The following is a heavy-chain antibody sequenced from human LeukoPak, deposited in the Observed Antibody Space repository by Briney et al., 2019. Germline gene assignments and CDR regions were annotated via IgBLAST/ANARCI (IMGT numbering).Heavy chain of an antibody. CDR2: ISAYNGNT. D-gene: IGHD6-19*01. J-gene: IGHJ6*02. Sequence: GAPVKASCKASGYTFTSYGISWVRQAPGEGVEWMGWISAYNGNTNYAQKLQGRVTMTTDTSTSTAYMELRSLRSDDTAVYYCARAGPAGTGYYGMDVWGQGTTVTVSS. V-gene: IGHV1-18*01. CDR1: GYTFTSYG. CDR3: ARAGPAGTGYYGMDV.